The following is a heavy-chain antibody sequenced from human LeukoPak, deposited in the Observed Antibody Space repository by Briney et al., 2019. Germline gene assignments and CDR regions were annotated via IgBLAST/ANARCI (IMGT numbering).Heavy chain of an antibody. CDR3: ARVAVLMLYGSSFYYFDY. V-gene: IGHV1-2*02. J-gene: IGHJ4*02. D-gene: IGHD2-8*01. CDR1: GYTFTDFY. CDR2: SNPNSVGT. Sequence: ASVKVSCKASGYTFTDFYIHWARQAPGQGREWIGWSNPNSVGTNYAQKLQGMVTMTRDTSISTAYIAMSRLSSDDTAVYYCARVAVLMLYGSSFYYFDYWGQGALVTVSS.